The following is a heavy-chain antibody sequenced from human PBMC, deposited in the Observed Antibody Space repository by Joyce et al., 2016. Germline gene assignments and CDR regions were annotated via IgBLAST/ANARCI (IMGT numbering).Heavy chain of an antibody. CDR1: GFTFNSHS. CDR3: VRNDYGDFVFDH. Sequence: EVALVESGGGLVQPGGSLRLSCEVSGFTFNSHSMNGIRQAQGKGMEWISYISSSSRTIYYADSVKGRFTISRDNARKSLSLQMNSLKTEDTAIYYCVRNDYGDFVFDHWGQGTLVTVSS. CDR2: ISSSSRTI. J-gene: IGHJ4*02. V-gene: IGHV3-48*01. D-gene: IGHD4-17*01.